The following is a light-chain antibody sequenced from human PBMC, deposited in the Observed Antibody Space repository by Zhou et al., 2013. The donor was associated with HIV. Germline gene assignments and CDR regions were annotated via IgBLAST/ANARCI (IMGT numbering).Light chain of an antibody. CDR2: EVS. CDR1: QSLLNTDGKTF. V-gene: IGKV2-29*03. CDR3: MQGLQTPFT. Sequence: DIVMTQTPLSLSVTPGQPASISCKSSQSLLNTDGKTFLYWYLQKSGQSPQLLIYEVSNRFSGVPERFSGSGSGTDFTLKISRVEAEDVGVYFCMQGLQTPFTFGPGTKVDIK. J-gene: IGKJ3*01.